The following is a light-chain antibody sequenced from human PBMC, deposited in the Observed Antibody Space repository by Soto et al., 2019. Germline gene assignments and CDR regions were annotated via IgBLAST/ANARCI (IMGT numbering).Light chain of an antibody. Sequence: QSVLTQPPSASGSPGQSVTISCTGTSSDVGGYNYVSWYQQHPGKAPKLMIYEVSKRPSGVPDRFSGSKSGNTASLTVSGLQAEDEADYYCSSYAGSNNPYVFGTGTSSPS. CDR2: EVS. J-gene: IGLJ1*01. V-gene: IGLV2-8*01. CDR3: SSYAGSNNPYV. CDR1: SSDVGGYNY.